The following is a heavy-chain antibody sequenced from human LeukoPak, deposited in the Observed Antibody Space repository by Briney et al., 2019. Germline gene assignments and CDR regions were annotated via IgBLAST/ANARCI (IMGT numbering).Heavy chain of an antibody. Sequence: GGSLRLSCAASGFTFDDYAMPWVRQAPGKGLEWVSGISWNSGSIGYADSVKGRFTISRDNAKNSLYLQMNSLRAEDTALYYCAKEDYYYGMDVWGQGTTVTVSS. CDR3: AKEDYYYGMDV. J-gene: IGHJ6*02. V-gene: IGHV3-9*01. CDR2: ISWNSGSI. CDR1: GFTFDDYA.